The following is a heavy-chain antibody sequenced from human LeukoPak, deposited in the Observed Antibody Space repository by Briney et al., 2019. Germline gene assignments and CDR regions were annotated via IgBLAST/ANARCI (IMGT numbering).Heavy chain of an antibody. V-gene: IGHV3-53*01. Sequence: AGGSLRLSCAASGFTFSSYSMNWVRQAPGKGLEWVSVIYNGGSTSYADSVKGRFTISRDNSKNTLYLQMNSLRAEDTAVYYCAKDPYSSGPYNWFDPWGQGTLVTVSS. CDR2: IYNGGST. CDR1: GFTFSSYS. J-gene: IGHJ5*02. CDR3: AKDPYSSGPYNWFDP. D-gene: IGHD6-19*01.